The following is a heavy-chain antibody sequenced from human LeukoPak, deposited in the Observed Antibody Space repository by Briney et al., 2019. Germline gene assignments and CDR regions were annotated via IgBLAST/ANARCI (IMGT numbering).Heavy chain of an antibody. Sequence: GGSLRLSCAASGFTFSSYGMHWVRQAPGKGLEWVAFIRYDGSNKYYADSVKGRFTISRDNSKNTLYLQMNSLRAEDTAVYYCAKDKSFRRIVGATMGFDYWGQGTLVTVSS. J-gene: IGHJ4*02. CDR2: IRYDGSNK. D-gene: IGHD1-26*01. CDR3: AKDKSFRRIVGATMGFDY. CDR1: GFTFSSYG. V-gene: IGHV3-30*02.